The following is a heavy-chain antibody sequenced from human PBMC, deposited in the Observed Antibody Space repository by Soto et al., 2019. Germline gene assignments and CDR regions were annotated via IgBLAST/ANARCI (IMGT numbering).Heavy chain of an antibody. V-gene: IGHV4-30-4*01. CDR3: ARWLGYGPHFDY. CDR1: GGSISSGDYY. Sequence: QVQLQESGPGLVKPSQTLSLTCTVSGGSISSGDYYWSWIRQPPGKGLEWIGYIFYSGSTYYNPSLKSRVTLSVDTSKNQFSLKLGSVTAADTAVYYCARWLGYGPHFDYWGQGTLVTVSS. CDR2: IFYSGST. J-gene: IGHJ4*02. D-gene: IGHD5-12*01.